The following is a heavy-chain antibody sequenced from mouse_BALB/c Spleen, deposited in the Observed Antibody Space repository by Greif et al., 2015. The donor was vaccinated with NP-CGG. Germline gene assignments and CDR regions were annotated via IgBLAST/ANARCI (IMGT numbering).Heavy chain of an antibody. Sequence: EVHLVESGGDLVKPGGSLKLSCAASGFTFSSYGMSWVRQTPDKRLEWVATISSGGSYTYYPDSVKGRFTISRDNAKNTLYLQMSSLKSEDTAMYYCARHRGMISWFAYWGQGTLVTVSA. D-gene: IGHD2-4*01. CDR1: GFTFSSYG. J-gene: IGHJ3*01. CDR3: ARHRGMISWFAY. CDR2: ISSGGSYT. V-gene: IGHV5-6*01.